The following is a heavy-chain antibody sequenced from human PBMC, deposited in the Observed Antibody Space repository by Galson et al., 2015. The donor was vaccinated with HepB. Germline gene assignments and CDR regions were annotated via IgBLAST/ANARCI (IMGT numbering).Heavy chain of an antibody. J-gene: IGHJ3*02. CDR3: ARDRQWLGKHDAFDI. V-gene: IGHV1-2*06. CDR2: INPNSGGT. CDR1: GYTFTGYY. D-gene: IGHD6-19*01. Sequence: SVKVSCKASGYTFTGYYMHWVRQAPGQGLEWMGRINPNSGGTNYAQKFQGRVTMTRDTSISTAYMELSRLRSDDTAVYYCARDRQWLGKHDAFDIWGQGTMVTVSS.